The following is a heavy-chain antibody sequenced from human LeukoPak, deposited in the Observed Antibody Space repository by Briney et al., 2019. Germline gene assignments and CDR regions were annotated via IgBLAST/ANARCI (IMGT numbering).Heavy chain of an antibody. Sequence: SETLSLTYAAYGGSFSGYYWSWIRQPPGKGLEWIGEINHSGSTNYNPSLKSRVTISADTSKNQFSLKLSSVTAADTAVYYCARGRGLDYWGQGTLVTVSS. CDR3: ARGRGLDY. CDR1: GGSFSGYY. CDR2: INHSGST. V-gene: IGHV4-34*01. J-gene: IGHJ4*02.